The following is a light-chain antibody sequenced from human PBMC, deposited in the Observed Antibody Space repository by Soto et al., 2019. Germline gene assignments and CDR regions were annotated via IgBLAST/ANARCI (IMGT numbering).Light chain of an antibody. Sequence: EIVLTQSPATLSLSTGERATLSCRASQSVSSYLAWYQQKPGQAPRLLIYDASNRATGIPARFGGSGSGTDFTLTISSLEPEDFAVYHCQQRSNWITFGQGKRLEIK. V-gene: IGKV3-11*01. CDR3: QQRSNWIT. CDR2: DAS. J-gene: IGKJ5*01. CDR1: QSVSSY.